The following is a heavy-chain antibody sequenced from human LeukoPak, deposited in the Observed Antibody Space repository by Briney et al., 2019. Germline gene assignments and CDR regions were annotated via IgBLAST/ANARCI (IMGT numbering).Heavy chain of an antibody. CDR2: ISGSGGTT. V-gene: IGHV3-23*01. D-gene: IGHD6-19*01. Sequence: GGSLRLSCAASGFTFSNYAMNWVRQAPGKGLEWVSAISGSGGTTYYLDSVKGRFTISRDNSKNTLYLQMNSLRAEDTAVYYCAEDPYGSAWYAPPWFDPWGQGTLVTVSS. CDR1: GFTFSNYA. J-gene: IGHJ5*02. CDR3: AEDPYGSAWYAPPWFDP.